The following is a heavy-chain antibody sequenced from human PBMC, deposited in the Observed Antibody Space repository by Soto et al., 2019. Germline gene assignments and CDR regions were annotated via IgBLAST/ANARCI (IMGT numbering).Heavy chain of an antibody. D-gene: IGHD6-13*01. CDR2: INPNSGGT. V-gene: IGHV1-2*02. CDR1: GYTFTGYY. J-gene: IGHJ3*02. Sequence: GASVKVSCKASGYTFTGYYMHWVRQAPGQGLEWMGWINPNSGGTNYAQKFQGRVTMTRDTSISTAYMELSSLRSEDTAVYYCAREGSSWSDDAFDIWGQGTMVTVSS. CDR3: AREGSSWSDDAFDI.